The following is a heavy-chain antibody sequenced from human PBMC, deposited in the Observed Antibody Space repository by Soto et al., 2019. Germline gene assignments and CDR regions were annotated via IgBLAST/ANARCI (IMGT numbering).Heavy chain of an antibody. CDR2: INPSGGST. V-gene: IGHV1-46*01. D-gene: IGHD4-17*01. Sequence: ASVKVSCKASGYTFASYYMHWVRQAPGQGLEWMGIINPSGGSTSYAQKFQGRVTMTRDTSTSTVYMELSSLRSEDTAVYYCARDLAVTTKLYYFDYWGQGTLVTVSS. CDR1: GYTFASYY. CDR3: ARDLAVTTKLYYFDY. J-gene: IGHJ4*02.